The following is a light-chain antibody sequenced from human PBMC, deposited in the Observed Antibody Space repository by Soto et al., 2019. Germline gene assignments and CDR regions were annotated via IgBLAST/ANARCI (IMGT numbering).Light chain of an antibody. Sequence: DIQMTQSPSSLSASVGDRVTITCQATQDIRKFLNWYQQKPGKAPRLLIKDASNLEAGVPSRFSGSGSGTDFSLGVSSLQPEDIATYYCQQYEDLPVTFGQGTKVEIK. CDR2: DAS. J-gene: IGKJ1*01. CDR1: QDIRKF. V-gene: IGKV1-33*01. CDR3: QQYEDLPVT.